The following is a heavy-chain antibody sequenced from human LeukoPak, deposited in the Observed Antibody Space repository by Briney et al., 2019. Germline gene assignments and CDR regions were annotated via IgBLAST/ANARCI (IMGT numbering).Heavy chain of an antibody. V-gene: IGHV4-61*02. D-gene: IGHD3-22*01. J-gene: IGHJ3*02. CDR2: IXTSGST. CDR1: GGSISSGSYY. CDR3: ARDPIRPYYYDSSGYGAFDI. Sequence: SETLSLTCTVSGGSISSGSYYWSWIRQPAGKGLEXIGRIXTSGSTNYNPSLKSRVTISVDTSKNQFSLKLSSVTAADTAVYYCARDPIRPYYYDSSGYGAFDIWGQGTMVTVSS.